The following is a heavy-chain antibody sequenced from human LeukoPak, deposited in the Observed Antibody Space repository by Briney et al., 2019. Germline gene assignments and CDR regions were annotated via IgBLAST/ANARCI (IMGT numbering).Heavy chain of an antibody. CDR3: ASSPLRYFDWLSVDAFGI. J-gene: IGHJ3*02. Sequence: PSETLSLTCTVSGGSISSYYWSWIRQPAGKGLEWIGRIYTSGSTNYNPSLKSRVTMSVDTSKNQFSLKLSSVTAADTAVYYCASSPLRYFDWLSVDAFGIWGQGTMVTVSS. D-gene: IGHD3-9*01. CDR2: IYTSGST. V-gene: IGHV4-4*07. CDR1: GGSISSYY.